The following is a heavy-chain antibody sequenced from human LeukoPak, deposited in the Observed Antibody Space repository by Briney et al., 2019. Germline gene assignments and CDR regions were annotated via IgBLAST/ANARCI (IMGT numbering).Heavy chain of an antibody. CDR2: ISGSGGST. J-gene: IGHJ6*03. CDR1: GFTFSSYA. D-gene: IGHD6-25*01. CDR3: AKISEVYYYYYYMDV. V-gene: IGHV3-23*01. Sequence: GGSLRLSCAASGFTFSSYAMSWVRQAPGKGLEWVSAISGSGGSTYYADSVKGRFTISRDNSKNTLYLQMNSLRAEDMAVYYCAKISEVYYYYYYMDVWGKGTTVTVSS.